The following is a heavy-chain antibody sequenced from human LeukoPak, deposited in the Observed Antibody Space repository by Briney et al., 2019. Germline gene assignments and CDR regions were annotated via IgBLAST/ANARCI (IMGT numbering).Heavy chain of an antibody. CDR1: GFTFSSYW. CDR3: AKGWDSYGSGSPSMDV. V-gene: IGHV3-23*01. J-gene: IGHJ6*02. Sequence: PGGSLRLSCAASGFTFSSYWMSWVRQAPGKGLEWVSAISGSGGSTYYADSVKGRFTISRDNSKNTLYLLMNSLRAEDTAVYYCAKGWDSYGSGSPSMDVWGQGTTVTVSS. D-gene: IGHD3-10*01. CDR2: ISGSGGST.